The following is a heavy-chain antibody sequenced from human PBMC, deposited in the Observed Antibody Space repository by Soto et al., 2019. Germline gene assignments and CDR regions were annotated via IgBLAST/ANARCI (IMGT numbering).Heavy chain of an antibody. J-gene: IGHJ6*02. CDR2: ISNSGRTI. CDR1: GFTFSDYY. CDR3: ARQKAWTGEWLSLYAPGMDV. Sequence: QVQLVESGGGLVQPGGSLRLSCAASGFTFSDYYMSWIRQAPGKGLEWVSYISNSGRTIYYADSVKGRFTISRDNAKNSLYLQMNSLRAEDTAVYYCARQKAWTGEWLSLYAPGMDVWGQGTTVTVSS. V-gene: IGHV3-11*01. D-gene: IGHD3-22*01.